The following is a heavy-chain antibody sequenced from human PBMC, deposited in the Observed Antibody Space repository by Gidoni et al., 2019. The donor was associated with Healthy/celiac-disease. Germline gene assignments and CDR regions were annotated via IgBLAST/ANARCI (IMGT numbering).Heavy chain of an antibody. CDR3: ARDLVEQLPRNDAFDI. Sequence: QVQLVQSGAEVKKPGSSVKVSCKASGGTFSSYAISWVRQAPGHGIEWMGGIIPSLGTANYAQKFQGRVTMTADESTSTAYMELSSLRSEDTAVYYCARDLVEQLPRNDAFDIWGQGTMVTVSS. V-gene: IGHV1-69*01. CDR1: GGTFSSYA. J-gene: IGHJ3*02. CDR2: IIPSLGTA. D-gene: IGHD3-16*01.